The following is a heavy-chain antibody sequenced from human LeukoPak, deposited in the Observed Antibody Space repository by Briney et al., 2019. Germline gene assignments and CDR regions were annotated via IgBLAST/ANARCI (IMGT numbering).Heavy chain of an antibody. CDR3: AKDLWHLVRMIDH. J-gene: IGHJ4*02. CDR2: ISATGAST. V-gene: IGHV3-23*01. D-gene: IGHD6-6*01. Sequence: GGSLRLSCAASGFTFSSYSMNWVRQAPGKGLEWVSAISATGASTYYIDSVKGRFTISRDNSNNTLYLQMNSLRAEDTARYYCAKDLWHLVRMIDHWGQGILVIAST. CDR1: GFTFSSYS.